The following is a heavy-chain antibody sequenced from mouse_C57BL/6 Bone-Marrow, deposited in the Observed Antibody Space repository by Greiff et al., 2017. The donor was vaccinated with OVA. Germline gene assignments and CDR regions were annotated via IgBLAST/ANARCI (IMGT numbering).Heavy chain of an antibody. Sequence: QVQLKESGPGLVQPSQRLSITCTVSGFSLTSYGVHWVRQSPGKGLEWLGVIWSGGSTDYNAAFISRLSISKDNSKSQVFFKMNSLQADDTAIYYCARNARWLPHWYFDVWGTGTTVTVSS. CDR3: ARNARWLPHWYFDV. CDR1: GFSLTSYG. CDR2: IWSGGST. V-gene: IGHV2-2*01. J-gene: IGHJ1*03. D-gene: IGHD2-3*01.